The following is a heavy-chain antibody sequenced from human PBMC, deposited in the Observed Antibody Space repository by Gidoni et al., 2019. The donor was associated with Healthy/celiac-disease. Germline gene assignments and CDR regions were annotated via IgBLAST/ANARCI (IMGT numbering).Heavy chain of an antibody. Sequence: QVPLVESGGGVVQPWRSLRLSCAASGCIFSRYGMPWARLAPGKGLEWVAVIWYDGSNKYYADSVKGRFTISRDNSKNTLYLQMNSLRAEDTAVYYCAREVVVVPAATEAGYYYMDVWGKGTTVTVSS. D-gene: IGHD2-2*01. CDR2: IWYDGSNK. J-gene: IGHJ6*03. CDR3: AREVVVVPAATEAGYYYMDV. V-gene: IGHV3-33*01. CDR1: GCIFSRYG.